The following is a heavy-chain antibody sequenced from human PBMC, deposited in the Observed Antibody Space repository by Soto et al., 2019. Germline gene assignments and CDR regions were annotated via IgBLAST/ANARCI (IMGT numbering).Heavy chain of an antibody. CDR3: ARLYDSRVSAFDM. Sequence: PSETLSLTCTVSGASISSSSYYWGWIRQPPGKGLEWIGSIKYSGSTYYKSSLKSRVNISVDTSKNQFSLKLSSVTATDTAVYYCARLYDSRVSAFDMWGQGTMVTVSS. CDR2: IKYSGST. J-gene: IGHJ3*02. D-gene: IGHD3-22*01. CDR1: GASISSSSYY. V-gene: IGHV4-39*01.